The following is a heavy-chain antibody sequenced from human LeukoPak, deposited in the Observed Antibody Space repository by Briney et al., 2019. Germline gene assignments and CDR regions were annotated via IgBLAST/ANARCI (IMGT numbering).Heavy chain of an antibody. CDR1: GDSVSINSAA. CDR3: ARVLDYYDSSGYYQSYYFDY. D-gene: IGHD3-22*01. J-gene: IGHJ4*02. V-gene: IGHV6-1*01. Sequence: SQTLSLTCAISGDSVSINSAAWNWIRQSPSRGLEWLGRTYYRSKWYNDYAVSVKSRITINPDTSKNQFSLQLNSVTPEDTAVYYCARVLDYYDSSGYYQSYYFDYWGQGTLVTVSS. CDR2: TYYRSKWYN.